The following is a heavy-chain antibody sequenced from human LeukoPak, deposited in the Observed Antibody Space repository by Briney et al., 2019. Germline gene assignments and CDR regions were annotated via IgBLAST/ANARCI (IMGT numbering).Heavy chain of an antibody. CDR1: GFTVSSNY. CDR2: ISGGGDIT. D-gene: IGHD2-21*02. CDR3: VREDTPATANY. Sequence: GGSLRLSCAASGFTVSSNYMSWVRQAPGKGLEWVSAISGGGDITYYADSVTGRFTISRDNSRDTLFLQMHSLRPGDTAVYYCVREDTPATANYWGQGTLVTISS. J-gene: IGHJ4*02. V-gene: IGHV3-23*01.